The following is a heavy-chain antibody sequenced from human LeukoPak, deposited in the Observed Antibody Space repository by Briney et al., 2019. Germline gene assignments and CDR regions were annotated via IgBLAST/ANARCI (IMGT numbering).Heavy chain of an antibody. J-gene: IGHJ3*02. CDR3: ARYYYYDSSGFDAFDI. Sequence: ASVKVSCKASGYTFTSYGISWVRQAPGQGLEWMGWISAYNGNTNYAQKLQGRVTMTTDTSTSTAYMELRSLRSDDTAVCYCARYYYYDSSGFDAFDIWGQGTMVTVSS. CDR2: ISAYNGNT. V-gene: IGHV1-18*01. D-gene: IGHD3-22*01. CDR1: GYTFTSYG.